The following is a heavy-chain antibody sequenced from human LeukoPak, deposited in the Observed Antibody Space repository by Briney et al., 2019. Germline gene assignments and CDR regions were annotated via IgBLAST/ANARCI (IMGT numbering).Heavy chain of an antibody. Sequence: GGALRLSCAASRFTFSDYWMSWVRQAPGKGLEWVANIKQDGSEKYFVDPVKGRLNISRDNDKKSLYLQIDSLRAEDTGVYYCARDGSQGDAFDIWGQGTMVTVSS. CDR1: RFTFSDYW. V-gene: IGHV3-7*01. J-gene: IGHJ3*02. CDR2: IKQDGSEK. CDR3: ARDGSQGDAFDI.